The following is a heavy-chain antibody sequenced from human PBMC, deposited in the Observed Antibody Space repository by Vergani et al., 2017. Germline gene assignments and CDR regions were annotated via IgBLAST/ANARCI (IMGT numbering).Heavy chain of an antibody. J-gene: IGHJ4*02. V-gene: IGHV3-21*01. Sequence: EVQLVESGGGLVKPGGSLRLSCAASGFTFSSYSMNWVRQAPGKGLEWVSSISGSSSYIYYADSVKGRFTISRDNAKNSLYLQMNSLRAEDTAVYYCARGSWVTMVRGVYFDYWGQGTLVTVSS. CDR2: ISGSSSYI. D-gene: IGHD3-10*01. CDR1: GFTFSSYS. CDR3: ARGSWVTMVRGVYFDY.